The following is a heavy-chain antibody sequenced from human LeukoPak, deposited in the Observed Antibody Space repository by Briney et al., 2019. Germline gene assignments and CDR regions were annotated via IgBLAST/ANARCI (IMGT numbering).Heavy chain of an antibody. CDR2: ISSSSSYI. CDR3: ARDDNYYDSSGNNWFDP. Sequence: GGSLRLSCAASGFTFSSYSMNWVRQAPGKGLEWVSSISSSSSYIYYADSVKGRFTISRDNPKNSLYLQMNSLRAEDTAVYYCARDDNYYDSSGNNWFDPWGQGTLVTVSS. D-gene: IGHD3-22*01. J-gene: IGHJ5*02. CDR1: GFTFSSYS. V-gene: IGHV3-21*01.